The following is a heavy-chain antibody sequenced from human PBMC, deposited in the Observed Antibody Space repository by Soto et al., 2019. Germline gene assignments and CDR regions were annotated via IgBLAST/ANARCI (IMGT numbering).Heavy chain of an antibody. CDR3: ARGWGYDSSDYYYAY. V-gene: IGHV1-69*01. CDR2: IIPIFGTA. D-gene: IGHD3-22*01. CDR1: GGTFSRHA. Sequence: QVQLVQSGAEVRKPGSSVKVSCKASGGTFSRHAISWVPQAPGQGLEWMGGIIPIFGTANHAQKFQGRVTIIADESTSTDYMELSSLRSEDTAIYYCARGWGYDSSDYYYAYWGQGTLVIVSS. J-gene: IGHJ4*02.